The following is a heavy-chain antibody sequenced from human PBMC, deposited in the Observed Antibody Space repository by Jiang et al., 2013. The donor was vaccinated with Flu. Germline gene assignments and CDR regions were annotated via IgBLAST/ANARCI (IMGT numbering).Heavy chain of an antibody. D-gene: IGHD4-11*01. CDR3: ARGNDYSNYELSY. CDR1: GGSIRSSSYY. CDR2: IYYSGST. V-gene: IGHV4-39*07. Sequence: PGLVKPSETLSLTCTVSGGSIRSSSYYWGWIRQPPGKGLEWIGIIYYSGSTNYNPSLKSRVTMSVDTSKNQFSLKLSSVTAADTAVYYCARGNDYSNYELSYWGQGTLVTVSS. J-gene: IGHJ4*02.